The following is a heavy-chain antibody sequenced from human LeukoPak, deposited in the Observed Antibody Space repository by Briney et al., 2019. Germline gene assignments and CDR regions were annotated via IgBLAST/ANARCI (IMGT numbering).Heavy chain of an antibody. D-gene: IGHD6-19*01. V-gene: IGHV3-30*18. J-gene: IGHJ3*02. CDR2: ISYDGSNK. Sequence: GGSLRLSCAASGFTFSSYGMHWVRQAPGKGLEWVAVISYDGSNKYYADSVKGRFTISRDNSKNTLYLQMNSLRAEDTAVYYCAKGYSSGWFRPDAFDIWGQGTMVTVSS. CDR3: AKGYSSGWFRPDAFDI. CDR1: GFTFSSYG.